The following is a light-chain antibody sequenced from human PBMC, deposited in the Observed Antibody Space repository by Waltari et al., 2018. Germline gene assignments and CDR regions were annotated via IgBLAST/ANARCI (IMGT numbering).Light chain of an antibody. CDR1: NIGSKA. CDR3: QVWDTSNDHVV. V-gene: IGLV3-21*02. J-gene: IGLJ2*01. CDR2: DDR. Sequence: SYVLTQSPSVSVAPGQTTRIICGGNNIGSKAVHWYQQKPGQAPVLVVYDDRDRPSGIPERFSGSNSGNMATLTISGVAAGDEADYYCQVWDTSNDHVVFGGGTKLTVL.